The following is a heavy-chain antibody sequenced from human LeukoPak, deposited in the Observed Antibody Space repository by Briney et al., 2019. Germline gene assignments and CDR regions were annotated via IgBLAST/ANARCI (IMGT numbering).Heavy chain of an antibody. D-gene: IGHD3-16*01. CDR2: INHSGST. CDR3: ARVNTQGVPSP. CDR1: RGSFSGYY. V-gene: IGHV4-34*01. J-gene: IGHJ5*02. Sequence: SETLSLTCAVYRGSFSGYYWSWIRQPPGKGLEWIGEINHSGSTNYNPSLKSRVTMSVDTSKNQFSLKLSSVTAADTAVYYCARVNTQGVPSPWGQGILVAVSS.